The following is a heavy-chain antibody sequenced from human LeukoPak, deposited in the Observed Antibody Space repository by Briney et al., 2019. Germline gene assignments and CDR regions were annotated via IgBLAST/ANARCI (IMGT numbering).Heavy chain of an antibody. J-gene: IGHJ4*02. D-gene: IGHD2-15*01. Sequence: PGGSLRLSCAASGLTFSGYWMNWVRQAPGKGLEWVANIKPDGSEKYYVDSVKGRFTISRDNAKNSLYLQMTSLRAEDTAVYYCARGCGDYSGQGTLVTVSS. CDR1: GLTFSGYW. CDR3: ARGCGDY. CDR2: IKPDGSEK. V-gene: IGHV3-7*04.